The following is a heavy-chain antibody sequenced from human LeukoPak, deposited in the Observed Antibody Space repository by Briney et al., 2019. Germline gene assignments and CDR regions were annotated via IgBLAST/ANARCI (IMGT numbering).Heavy chain of an antibody. CDR2: ISAYNGNT. J-gene: IGHJ4*02. V-gene: IGHV1-18*04. Sequence: WASVKVSCKASGYTFTSYYMHWVRQAPGQGLEWMGWISAYNGNTNYAQKLQGRVTMTTDTSTSTAYMELRSLRSDDTAVYYCARDRRKMAVDYWGQGTLVTVSS. CDR1: GYTFTSYY. CDR3: ARDRRKMAVDY. D-gene: IGHD5-24*01.